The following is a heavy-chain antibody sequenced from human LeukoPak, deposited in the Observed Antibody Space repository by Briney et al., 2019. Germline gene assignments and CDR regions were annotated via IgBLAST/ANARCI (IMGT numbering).Heavy chain of an antibody. CDR3: ARADSVPAGDYHYWYMDV. CDR2: IKPNSGDT. Sequence: ASVNVSCKPSGFTLTGYYMHWVRQHPRQGRQWMGWIKPNSGDTDYAQKFQGRLTMPRETSISTVYMELSSLRSDDPAVYYCARADSVPAGDYHYWYMDVWGKGTTVTVSS. V-gene: IGHV1-2*02. D-gene: IGHD2-2*01. CDR1: GFTLTGYY. J-gene: IGHJ6*03.